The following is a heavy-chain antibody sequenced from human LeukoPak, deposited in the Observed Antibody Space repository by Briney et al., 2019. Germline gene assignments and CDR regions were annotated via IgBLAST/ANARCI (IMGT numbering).Heavy chain of an antibody. CDR3: ARAVDSSAFSSFQH. V-gene: IGHV4-38-2*02. J-gene: IGHJ1*01. Sequence: SETLSLTCTVSGHSIINSFYWGWIRRPPGKGLEWIGSIYHSGATYYNPSLKSRVTISVDTSKNQFSLKLNSVTAADTAVYYCARAVDSSAFSSFQHWGQGTLVTVSS. CDR2: IYHSGAT. D-gene: IGHD3-22*01. CDR1: GHSIINSFY.